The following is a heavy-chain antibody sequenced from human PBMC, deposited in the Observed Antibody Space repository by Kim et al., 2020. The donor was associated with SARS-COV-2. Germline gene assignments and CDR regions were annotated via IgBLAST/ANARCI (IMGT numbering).Heavy chain of an antibody. CDR3: AITYSGSQGSYFDY. CDR2: ISYDGSNN. D-gene: IGHD1-26*01. Sequence: GGSLRLSCAASGFTFSNYGMHWVRQAPGKGLEWVAVISYDGSNNYYADSVKGRFTISRDNSKNTLYLQMNSLRAEDTAVYYCAITYSGSQGSYFDYWGQGTLATVSS. CDR1: GFTFSNYG. J-gene: IGHJ4*02. V-gene: IGHV3-30*03.